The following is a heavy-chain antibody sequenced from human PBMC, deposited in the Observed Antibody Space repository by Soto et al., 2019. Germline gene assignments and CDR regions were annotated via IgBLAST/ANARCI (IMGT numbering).Heavy chain of an antibody. CDR1: GGSISSSSYY. D-gene: IGHD6-19*01. CDR2: IYYSGST. CDR3: ASHDPYSSGWYY. V-gene: IGHV4-39*01. Sequence: QLQLQESGPGLVKPSETLSLTCTVSGGSISSSSYYWGWIRQPPGKGLEWIGSIYYSGSTYYNPALNIRVTISVDTSKNQFSLKLSSVTAADTAVYYCASHDPYSSGWYYWGQGTLVTVSS. J-gene: IGHJ4*02.